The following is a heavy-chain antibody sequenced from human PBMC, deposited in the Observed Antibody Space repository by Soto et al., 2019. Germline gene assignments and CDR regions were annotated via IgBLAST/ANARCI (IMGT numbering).Heavy chain of an antibody. CDR2: INHSGST. CDR3: ARVYYYDSSGYPTWAYYYYGMDL. CDR1: GGSFSGYY. V-gene: IGHV4-34*01. J-gene: IGHJ6*02. D-gene: IGHD3-22*01. Sequence: SETLSLTCAVYGGSFSGYYWSWIRQPPGKGLEWIGEINHSGSTNYNPSLKSRVTISVDTSKNQFSLKLSSVTAADTAVYYCARVYYYDSSGYPTWAYYYYGMDLWGQGTTVTVSS.